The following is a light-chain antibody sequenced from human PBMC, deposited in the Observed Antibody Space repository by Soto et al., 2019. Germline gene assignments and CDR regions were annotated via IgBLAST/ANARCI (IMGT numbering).Light chain of an antibody. V-gene: IGKV3-20*01. CDR2: GAS. J-gene: IGKJ1*01. CDR1: QSFSSSS. CDR3: QHYDTSRRT. Sequence: EIVLTQSPDTLSLSPGERATLSCRASQSFSSSSLAWYQQKPGQAPRLLIHGASTRATGIPDRFSGSGSGTDFTLTISRLEPEDFAVYYCQHYDTSRRTFGQGPKVEIK.